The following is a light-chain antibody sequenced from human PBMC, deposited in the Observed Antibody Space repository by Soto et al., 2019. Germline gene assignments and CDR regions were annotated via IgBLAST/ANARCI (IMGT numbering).Light chain of an antibody. V-gene: IGLV1-44*01. J-gene: IGLJ2*01. Sequence: VLTQPPSASGTPGQRVSISCSGSYSNLKTNTVNWYQHLPGTAPKLLIFSNNQRPSGVPDRFSGSKSGTSASLAITGLQSEDEADYYCAAWDDSLNGRVFGGGTKLTVL. CDR2: SNN. CDR1: YSNLKTNT. CDR3: AAWDDSLNGRV.